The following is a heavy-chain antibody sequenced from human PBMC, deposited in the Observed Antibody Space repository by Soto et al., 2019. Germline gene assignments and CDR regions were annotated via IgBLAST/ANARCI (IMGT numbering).Heavy chain of an antibody. Sequence: QVQLVQSGGRVVQSGGSLRLSCAASGFTFTAHGFHWVRQAPGKGLEWLALIWSDGSNDYVADSVKDRFTVSRANSDNPLSLQRNSLRVEDTAVYYCARARDGFGEVGPLDFWGQGTLFTVSS. V-gene: IGHV3-33*01. CDR1: GFTFTAHG. CDR3: ARARDGFGEVGPLDF. J-gene: IGHJ4*02. CDR2: IWSDGSND. D-gene: IGHD3-10*01.